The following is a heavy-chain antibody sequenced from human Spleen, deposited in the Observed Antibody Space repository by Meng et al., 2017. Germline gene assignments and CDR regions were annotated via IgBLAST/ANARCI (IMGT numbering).Heavy chain of an antibody. Sequence: QVQRVESGGGVVQPGRSLRLSCAASGFTFSSYGMHWVRQAPGKGLEWVAVIWYDGSNKYYADSVKGRFTISRDNSKNTLYLQMNSLRAEDTAVYYCARDLVAGTRFDYWGQGTLVTVSS. J-gene: IGHJ4*02. CDR2: IWYDGSNK. CDR3: ARDLVAGTRFDY. CDR1: GFTFSSYG. V-gene: IGHV3-33*01. D-gene: IGHD6-19*01.